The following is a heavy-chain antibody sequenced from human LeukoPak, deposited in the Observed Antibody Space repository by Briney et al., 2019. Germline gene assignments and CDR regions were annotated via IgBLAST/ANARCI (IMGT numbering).Heavy chain of an antibody. CDR3: AREPYNLGPFDI. J-gene: IGHJ3*02. D-gene: IGHD1-14*01. V-gene: IGHV4-4*07. CDR2: IYTSGST. Sequence: SGTLSLTCTVSGGSISSYHWSWIRQPAGKGLEWIGRIYTSGSTNYNPSLKSRVTMSVDTSKNQFSLKLSSVTAADTAVYYCAREPYNLGPFDIWGQGTMVTVSS. CDR1: GGSISSYH.